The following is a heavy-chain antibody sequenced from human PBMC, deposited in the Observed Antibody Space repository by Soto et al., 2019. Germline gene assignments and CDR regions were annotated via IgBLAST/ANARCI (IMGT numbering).Heavy chain of an antibody. J-gene: IGHJ4*02. Sequence: EVPVLQSGGGLVQPGGSLRLSCAASGFTFHSHAMSWVRLAPGKGLEWISSITGNGLNSYYANSVKGRFTISRDNSKNTVYLQMNGLGAEDTAVYYCTKAFIAVAVPDYWGQGTLVTVSS. CDR1: GFTFHSHA. D-gene: IGHD6-19*01. V-gene: IGHV3-23*01. CDR2: ITGNGLNS. CDR3: TKAFIAVAVPDY.